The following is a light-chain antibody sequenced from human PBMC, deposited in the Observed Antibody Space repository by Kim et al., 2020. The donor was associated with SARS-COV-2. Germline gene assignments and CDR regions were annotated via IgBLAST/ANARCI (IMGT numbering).Light chain of an antibody. J-gene: IGLJ1*01. CDR3: NSYTSTSLYV. CDR1: DIDVGGYNS. Sequence: QSITTSCTGTDIDVGGYNSVCWYQQHPGKAPRLIIYEVSNRPSGVSNRFSGSKSGNTASLTISGLQAEDEADYYCNSYTSTSLYVFGTGTKVTVL. CDR2: EVS. V-gene: IGLV2-14*03.